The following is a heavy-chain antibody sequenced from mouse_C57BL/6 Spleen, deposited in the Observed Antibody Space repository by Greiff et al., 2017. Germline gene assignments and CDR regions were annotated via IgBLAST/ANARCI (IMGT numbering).Heavy chain of an antibody. Sequence: QVHVKQPGAELVKPGASVKLSCKASGYTFTSYWLQWVKQRPGQGLEWIGEIDPSDSYTNYNQKFKGKATLTVDTSSSTAYMQLSSLTSEDSAVYYCARDRRSHWYFDVWGTGTTVTVSS. J-gene: IGHJ1*03. V-gene: IGHV1-50*01. CDR3: ARDRRSHWYFDV. CDR1: GYTFTSYW. CDR2: IDPSDSYT.